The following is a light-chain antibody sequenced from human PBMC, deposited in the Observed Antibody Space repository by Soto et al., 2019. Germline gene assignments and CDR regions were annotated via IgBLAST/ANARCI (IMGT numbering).Light chain of an antibody. CDR3: QQSYSRPRT. CDR2: LGS. V-gene: IGKV2-28*01. CDR1: QSLLHSNGYNY. Sequence: IVMTQSPLSLPVTPVEPASISCRSSQSLLHSNGYNYLDWYXQKPGQSPQLLIYLGSSRASGVPDRFSGSGSGTDCTLTISSLPPEDVATYFCQQSYSRPRTFGQETKVDI. J-gene: IGKJ1*01.